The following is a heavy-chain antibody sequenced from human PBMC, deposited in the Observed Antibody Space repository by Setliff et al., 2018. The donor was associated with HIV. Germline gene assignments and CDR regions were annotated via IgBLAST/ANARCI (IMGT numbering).Heavy chain of an antibody. D-gene: IGHD1-1*01. Sequence: GGSLRLSCAASGFTFSIYAIHWVRQAPGKGLEWVAVISYDGSDKYYADSVKGRFTISRDNSKNTLFLQMNSLRIEDTAVYFCARATYGMDVWGQGTTVTVSS. CDR2: ISYDGSDK. CDR1: GFTFSIYA. J-gene: IGHJ6*02. CDR3: ARATYGMDV. V-gene: IGHV3-30*04.